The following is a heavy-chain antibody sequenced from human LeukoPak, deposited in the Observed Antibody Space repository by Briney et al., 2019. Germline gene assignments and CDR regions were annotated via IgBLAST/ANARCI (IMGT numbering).Heavy chain of an antibody. Sequence: ASVKVSCKASGYTFTSYGISWVRQAPGQGLEWMGWISAYNGNTNYAQKLQGRVTMTTDTSTSTAYMELRSLRSDDTAVYYCARAQPAYGDYYLRSDYWGQGTLVTVSS. V-gene: IGHV1-18*01. CDR3: ARAQPAYGDYYLRSDY. CDR2: ISAYNGNT. CDR1: GYTFTSYG. D-gene: IGHD4-17*01. J-gene: IGHJ4*02.